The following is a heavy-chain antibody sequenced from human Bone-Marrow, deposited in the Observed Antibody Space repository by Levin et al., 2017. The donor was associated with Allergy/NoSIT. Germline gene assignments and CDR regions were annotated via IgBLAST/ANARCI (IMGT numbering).Heavy chain of an antibody. D-gene: IGHD2-2*01. V-gene: IGHV3-66*01. CDR3: VRGAAAWN. CDR1: GFTITKHY. Sequence: GESLKISCVGSGFTITKHYLSWVRQAPGKGLEWIAVIYGGGGTYYTNSVKGRFTISIEVSNNTLFLQMNSLRVDDTAMYYWVRGAAAWNWGQGTLVGVFS. J-gene: IGHJ4*02. CDR2: IYGGGGT.